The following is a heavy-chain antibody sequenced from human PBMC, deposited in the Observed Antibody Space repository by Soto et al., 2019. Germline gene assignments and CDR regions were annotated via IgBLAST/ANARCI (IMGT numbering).Heavy chain of an antibody. J-gene: IGHJ4*02. CDR2: ISSDGSST. CDR1: GFIVSTYR. CDR3: GTGHSSSWYYTLAY. V-gene: IGHV3-74*01. D-gene: IGHD6-13*01. Sequence: PGGSLRLSCAASGFIVSTYRMHWVRQVPGKGLVWVSRISSDGSSTNYADSVKGRFTVSRDNAKNTLYLHMDSLRAEDTAVYYCGTGHSSSWYYTLAYWGQGILVTVSS.